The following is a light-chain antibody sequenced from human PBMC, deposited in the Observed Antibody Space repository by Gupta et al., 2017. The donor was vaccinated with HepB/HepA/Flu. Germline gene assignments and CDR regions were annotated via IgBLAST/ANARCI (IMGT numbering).Light chain of an antibody. Sequence: DIQMTQSPSSLSASVGDRVTITCRASQSISSYLNWYQQKPGKAPKLLIYAASSLQSGVPSRFSGSGCGTDFTLTISSRQPEDFAAYYCQKNDSNPLHTFGQGTKLEIK. V-gene: IGKV1-39*01. CDR2: AAS. J-gene: IGKJ2*01. CDR3: QKNDSNPLHT. CDR1: QSISSY.